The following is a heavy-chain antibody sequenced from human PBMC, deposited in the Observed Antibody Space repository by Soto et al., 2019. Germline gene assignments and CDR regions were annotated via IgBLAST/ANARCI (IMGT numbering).Heavy chain of an antibody. D-gene: IGHD2-2*01. V-gene: IGHV5-51*01. CDR3: ARHTGLGSIAMPEGGLDV. J-gene: IGHJ6*02. CDR2: IFPADSDT. CDR1: GYNFANYW. Sequence: PGESLKISCKGSGYNFANYWIGWVRQMPGKGLEWMGLIFPADSDTRYSPSFQGQVTISADKSLTTAYLQWSSLKASDTAIYYCARHTGLGSIAMPEGGLDVWGQGTTVTVSS.